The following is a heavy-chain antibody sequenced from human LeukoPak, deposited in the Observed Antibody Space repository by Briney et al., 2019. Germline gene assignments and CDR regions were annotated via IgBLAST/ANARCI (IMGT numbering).Heavy chain of an antibody. CDR2: ISYDGSNK. J-gene: IGHJ3*02. D-gene: IGHD4-11*01. CDR3: ASPTVTTGGYDAFDI. CDR1: GFSFGDYA. Sequence: PGGSLRLSCTTSGFSFGDYAMSWFRQAPGKGLEWVAVISYDGSNKYYADSVKGRFTISRDNSKNTLYLQMNSLRAEDTAVYYCASPTVTTGGYDAFDIWGQGTMVTVSS. V-gene: IGHV3-30-3*01.